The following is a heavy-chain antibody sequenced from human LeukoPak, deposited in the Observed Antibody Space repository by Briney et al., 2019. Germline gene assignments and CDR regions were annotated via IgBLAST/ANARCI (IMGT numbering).Heavy chain of an antibody. D-gene: IGHD3-22*01. CDR3: ARRYYYDSSGYYLAHDAFDI. Sequence: GESLKISCTGSGYSFTVYWIAWVRQMPGKGLEWMGIVYPGDSDTRYSPSFQGQVTISADKSISTAYLQWSSLKASDTAMYYCARRYYYDSSGYYLAHDAFDIWGQGTMVTVSS. V-gene: IGHV5-51*01. J-gene: IGHJ3*02. CDR1: GYSFTVYW. CDR2: VYPGDSDT.